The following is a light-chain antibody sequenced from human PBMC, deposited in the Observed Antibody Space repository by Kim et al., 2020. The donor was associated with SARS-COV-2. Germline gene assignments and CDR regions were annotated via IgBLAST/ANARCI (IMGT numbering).Light chain of an antibody. CDR3: QSYDTSALWV. CDR1: SGSIASNY. V-gene: IGLV6-57*03. Sequence: NFMLTQSHSVSESPGKTVTISCTRSSGSIASNYVHWYQQRPGSAPTIVIYENNQRPSGVPDRFSGSIDSSSNSASLIISGLKTEDEADYYCQSYDTSALWVFGGGTKVTVL. J-gene: IGLJ3*02. CDR2: ENN.